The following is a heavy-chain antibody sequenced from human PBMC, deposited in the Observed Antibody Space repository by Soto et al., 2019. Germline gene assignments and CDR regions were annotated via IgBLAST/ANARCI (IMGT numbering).Heavy chain of an antibody. CDR1: GFTFSSYA. Sequence: GGSLRLSCSASGFTFSSYAMHWVRQAPGKGLEYVSAISSNGGSTYYADSVKGRFTISRDNSKNTLYLQMSSLRAEDTAVYYCVKDTAMVTAYFDYWGQGTLVTVSS. V-gene: IGHV3-64D*08. CDR2: ISSNGGST. CDR3: VKDTAMVTAYFDY. D-gene: IGHD5-18*01. J-gene: IGHJ4*02.